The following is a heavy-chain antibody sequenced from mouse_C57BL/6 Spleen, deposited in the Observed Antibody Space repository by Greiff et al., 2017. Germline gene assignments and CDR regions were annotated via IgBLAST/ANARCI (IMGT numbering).Heavy chain of an antibody. Sequence: QVQLQQPGAELVKPGASVKMSCKASGYTFTSYWITWVKQRPGPGLEWIGDIYPGSGSTNYNEKFKSKATLTVDTSSSTAYMQLSSLTSEDSAVYDCARGEITTAYYFDYWGQGTTLTVSS. D-gene: IGHD1-2*01. CDR2: IYPGSGST. V-gene: IGHV1-55*01. CDR3: ARGEITTAYYFDY. J-gene: IGHJ2*01. CDR1: GYTFTSYW.